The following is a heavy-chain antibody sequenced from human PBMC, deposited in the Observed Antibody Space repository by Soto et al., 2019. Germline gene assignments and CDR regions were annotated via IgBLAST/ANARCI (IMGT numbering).Heavy chain of an antibody. Sequence: SEPLSLTCAVSCGSISSGGYSWSWIRQPPGKGLEWIGYIYHSGSTYYNPSLRNRATISVDESSNHLSLRLSSVTAADTAVYYCAMALDGGAFESWG. V-gene: IGHV4-30-2*05. CDR1: CGSISSGGYS. CDR2: IYHSGST. J-gene: IGHJ3*02. D-gene: IGHD2-15*01. CDR3: AMALDGGAFES.